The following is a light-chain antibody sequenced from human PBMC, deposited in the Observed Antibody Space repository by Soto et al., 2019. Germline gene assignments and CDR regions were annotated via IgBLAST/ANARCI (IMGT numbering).Light chain of an antibody. Sequence: QSALTQPASVSGSPVQSITISCTGTSSDVGVSNYVSWYQQHPGKAPKLIIFEVTNRPSGVSNRFSGSRSGNTASLTISGLQAEDEADYYCFSYTISSRGVFGAGTKVTVL. CDR1: SSDVGVSNY. J-gene: IGLJ2*01. CDR2: EVT. V-gene: IGLV2-14*01. CDR3: FSYTISSRGV.